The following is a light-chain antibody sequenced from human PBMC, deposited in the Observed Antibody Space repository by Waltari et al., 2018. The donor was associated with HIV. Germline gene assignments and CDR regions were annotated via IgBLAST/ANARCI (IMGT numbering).Light chain of an antibody. Sequence: QSALTQPASVSGSHGQSITISCTGTSSNVGSYNLVSWYQQHPGKAPKLMIYEVSKRPSGVSNRFSGSKSGNTASLTISGLQAEDEADYYCCSYAGSSTNVVFGGGTKLTVL. CDR3: CSYAGSSTNVV. J-gene: IGLJ2*01. CDR1: SSNVGSYNL. V-gene: IGLV2-23*02. CDR2: EVS.